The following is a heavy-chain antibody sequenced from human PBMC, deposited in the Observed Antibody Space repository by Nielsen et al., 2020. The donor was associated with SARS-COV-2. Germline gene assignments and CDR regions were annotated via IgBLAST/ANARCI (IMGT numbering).Heavy chain of an antibody. J-gene: IGHJ6*02. Sequence: VRQMPGKGLEWIGYIYYSGSTYYNPSLKSRVTISVDTSKNQFSLKLSSVTAADTAVYYCAREDWDPGYDSTHYYGMDVWGQGTTVTVSS. CDR3: AREDWDPGYDSTHYYGMDV. D-gene: IGHD3-22*01. CDR2: IYYSGST. V-gene: IGHV4-31*02.